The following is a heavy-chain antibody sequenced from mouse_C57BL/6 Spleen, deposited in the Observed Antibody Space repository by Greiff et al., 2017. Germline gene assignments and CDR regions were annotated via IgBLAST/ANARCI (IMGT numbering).Heavy chain of an antibody. CDR1: GYAFSSYW. CDR3: ARRGGSLPFAY. J-gene: IGHJ3*01. CDR2: IYPGDGDT. D-gene: IGHD6-2*01. Sequence: LVESGAELVKPGASVKISCKASGYAFSSYWMNWVKQRPGKGLEWIGQIYPGDGDTNYNGKFKGKATLTADKSSSTAYMQLSSLTSEDSAVYFCARRGGSLPFAYWGQGTLVTVSA. V-gene: IGHV1-80*01.